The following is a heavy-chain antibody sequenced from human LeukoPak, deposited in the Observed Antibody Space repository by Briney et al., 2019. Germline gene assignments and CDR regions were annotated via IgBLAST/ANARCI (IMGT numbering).Heavy chain of an antibody. CDR1: GFTFSSYG. J-gene: IGHJ4*02. Sequence: GGSLRLSCAASGFTFSSYGMSWVRQAPGKGLEWVSAISGSGGSTYYVDSVKGRFTISRDNSKNTLYLQMNSLRAEDTAVYYCAKEAGSWFGELPLNWGQGTLVTVSS. V-gene: IGHV3-23*01. CDR2: ISGSGGST. D-gene: IGHD3-10*01. CDR3: AKEAGSWFGELPLN.